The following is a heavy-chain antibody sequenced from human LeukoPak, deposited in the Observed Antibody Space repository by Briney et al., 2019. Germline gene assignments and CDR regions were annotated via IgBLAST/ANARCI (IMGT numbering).Heavy chain of an antibody. CDR2: MNNGPGAT. CDR3: AKTHYDLLDV. J-gene: IGHJ6*02. CDR1: GFSFNTSP. Sequence: GGSLRVSCAASGFSFNTSPMSWVRQPPGKGLEWVSAMNNGPGATFYRDSVRGRFTISRDDSKSTLYLQMNSLRAEDTGTYYCAKTHYDLLDVWGQGTTVTVSS. D-gene: IGHD5-12*01. V-gene: IGHV3-23*01.